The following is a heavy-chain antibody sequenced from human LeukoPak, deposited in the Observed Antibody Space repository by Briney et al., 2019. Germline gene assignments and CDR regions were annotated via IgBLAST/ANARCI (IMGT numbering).Heavy chain of an antibody. CDR1: EYSFATYW. V-gene: IGHV5-51*01. Sequence: GESLKISCKGSEYSFATYWIGWVRRMPGQGLEWMGIIFPGDSDTRYSPSFQGPVTISADKSISTAYLQWSSLKASDTAIYYCASEYCSGGNCYFDYWGQGTLVTVSS. D-gene: IGHD2-15*01. CDR3: ASEYCSGGNCYFDY. CDR2: IFPGDSDT. J-gene: IGHJ4*02.